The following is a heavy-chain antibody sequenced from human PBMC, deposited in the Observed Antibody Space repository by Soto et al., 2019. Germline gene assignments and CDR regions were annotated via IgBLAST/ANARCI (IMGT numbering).Heavy chain of an antibody. CDR1: GFTFSSYG. J-gene: IGHJ6*02. D-gene: IGHD4-17*01. Sequence: QVQLVESGGGVVQPGRSLRLSCAASGFTFSSYGMHWVRQAPGKGLEWVAVISYDGSNKYYADSVKGRFTISRDNSKNTLYLQMNSLRAEDTAVYYCAKDLYGDTLDGMDAWGQGTTVTVSS. V-gene: IGHV3-30*18. CDR2: ISYDGSNK. CDR3: AKDLYGDTLDGMDA.